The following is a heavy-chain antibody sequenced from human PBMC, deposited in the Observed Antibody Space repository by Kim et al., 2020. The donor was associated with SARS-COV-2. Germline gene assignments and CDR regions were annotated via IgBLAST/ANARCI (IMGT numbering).Heavy chain of an antibody. Sequence: SETLSLTCAVYGGSFSGYYWSWIRQPPGKGLEWIGEINHSGSTNYNPSLKSRVTISVDTSKNQFSLKLSSVTAADTAVYYCATGLGISVWGSYRYYQSFDYWGQGTLVTVSS. CDR2: INHSGST. V-gene: IGHV4-34*01. J-gene: IGHJ4*02. D-gene: IGHD3-16*02. CDR3: ATGLGISVWGSYRYYQSFDY. CDR1: GGSFSGYY.